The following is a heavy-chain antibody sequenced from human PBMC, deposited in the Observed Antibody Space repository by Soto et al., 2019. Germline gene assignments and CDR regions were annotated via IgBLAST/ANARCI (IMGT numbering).Heavy chain of an antibody. V-gene: IGHV1-8*01. CDR1: GYTFTKHD. J-gene: IGHJ5*02. CDR3: ARMESFGSLNWFDP. CDR2: MNPGSGDT. D-gene: IGHD5-18*01. Sequence: ASVKWSCTASGYTFTKHDVSCVRQAIGQGLEWMGWMNPGSGDTGYAQKFQGRVTMTRDISIATAYMELNSLTSEDTAIYYCARMESFGSLNWFDPWGQGTLVTVSS.